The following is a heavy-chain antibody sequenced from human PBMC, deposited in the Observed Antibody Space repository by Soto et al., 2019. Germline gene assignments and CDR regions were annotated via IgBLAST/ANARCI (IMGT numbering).Heavy chain of an antibody. J-gene: IGHJ4*02. CDR1: GYNFATYW. CDR3: ARGGVSTRTFDY. Sequence: PGESLKISCKGSGYNFATYWIAWVRQLPGKGPEWMGIIYPGDSDTRYRPSFQGQVTISADKSISSAYLQWSSLRASDTAMYYCARGGVSTRTFDYWGQGTPVTVSS. CDR2: IYPGDSDT. V-gene: IGHV5-51*01. D-gene: IGHD3-3*01.